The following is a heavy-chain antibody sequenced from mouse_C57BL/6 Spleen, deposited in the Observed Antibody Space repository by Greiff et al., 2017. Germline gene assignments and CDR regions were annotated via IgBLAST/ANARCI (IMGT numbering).Heavy chain of an antibody. CDR3: ARQGGNWYFDV. V-gene: IGHV5-9*04. J-gene: IGHJ1*03. Sequence: EVQVVESGGGLVKPGGSLKLSCAASGFTFSSYTLSWVRQTPEKRLEWVATISGGGGNTYYPDSVKGRFTIARDNAKNTLYLQMSSLRSEDTAGYYWARQGGNWYFDVWGTGTTVTVSS. CDR1: GFTFSSYT. CDR2: ISGGGGNT.